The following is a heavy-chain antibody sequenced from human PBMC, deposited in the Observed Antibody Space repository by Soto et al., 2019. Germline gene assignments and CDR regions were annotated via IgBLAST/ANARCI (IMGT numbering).Heavy chain of an antibody. V-gene: IGHV4-34*01. CDR3: ARGSYRYTVRVYFDY. J-gene: IGHJ4*02. CDR1: GGSFSGYY. Sequence: QVQLQQWGAGLLKPSETLSLTCAVYGGSFSGYYLSWISQPPGKGLEWIGEINHSGSTNYNPSLKSRVTTTVDTSKNQFSLKLSCVTASDTAVYYFARGSYRYTVRVYFDYWGQGTLVTVSS. D-gene: IGHD3-16*02. CDR2: INHSGST.